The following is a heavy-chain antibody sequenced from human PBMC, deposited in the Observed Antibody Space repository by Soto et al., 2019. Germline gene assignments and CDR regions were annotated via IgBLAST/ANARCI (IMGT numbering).Heavy chain of an antibody. CDR3: VKGSSASRPYYFDY. CDR1: GFTFSPYA. Sequence: EVQLSESGGGLVQPGGSLRLSCAASGFTFSPYAMSWVRRTPGKGLEWVSAISPSGGSTYHADSVKGRFTISRDTSTNTLFLQMNSLRVEDTAMYYCVKGSSASRPYYFDYWGQGTVVTVSS. J-gene: IGHJ4*02. D-gene: IGHD3-16*01. V-gene: IGHV3-23*01. CDR2: ISPSGGST.